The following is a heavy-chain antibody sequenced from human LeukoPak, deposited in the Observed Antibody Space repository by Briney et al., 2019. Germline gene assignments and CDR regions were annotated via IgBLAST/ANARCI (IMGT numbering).Heavy chain of an antibody. V-gene: IGHV1-2*02. J-gene: IGHJ5*02. CDR3: ARDRLPGYSYGCWFGP. Sequence: ASVKVSCKASGYTFTGYYMHWVRQAPGQGLEWMGWINPNSGGTNYAQKFQGRVIMTRDTSISTAYMELSRLRSDGTAVYYCARDRLPGYSYGCWFGPWGQGTLVTGSS. CDR2: INPNSGGT. D-gene: IGHD5-18*01. CDR1: GYTFTGYY.